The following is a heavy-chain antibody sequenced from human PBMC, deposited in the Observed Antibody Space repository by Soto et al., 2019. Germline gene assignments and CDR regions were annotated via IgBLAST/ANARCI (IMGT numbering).Heavy chain of an antibody. CDR3: ARDYYDSSGYRYYYYGMDV. CDR2: IYYSGST. D-gene: IGHD3-22*01. CDR1: GGSISSGGYY. J-gene: IGHJ6*02. V-gene: IGHV4-31*03. Sequence: LSLTCTVSGGSISSGGYYWSWIRQHPGKGLEWIGYIYYSGSTYYNPSLKSRATISVDTSKNQFSLKLSSVTAADTAVYYCARDYYDSSGYRYYYYGMDVWGQGTTVTVSS.